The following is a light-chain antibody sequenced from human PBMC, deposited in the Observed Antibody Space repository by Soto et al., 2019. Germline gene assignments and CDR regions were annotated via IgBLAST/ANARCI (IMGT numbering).Light chain of an antibody. CDR2: GTS. CDR1: QSVGSSY. J-gene: IGKJ5*01. V-gene: IGKV3D-20*02. Sequence: EVVLTQSPGTLSLSPGERATLSCLASQSVGSSYLAWYQQKPGQAPRVLIYGTSSRATGIPDRFSGSGSGTDFTLTISSLEPEDFAVYYCQQRSNWPIITFGQGTRLEIK. CDR3: QQRSNWPIIT.